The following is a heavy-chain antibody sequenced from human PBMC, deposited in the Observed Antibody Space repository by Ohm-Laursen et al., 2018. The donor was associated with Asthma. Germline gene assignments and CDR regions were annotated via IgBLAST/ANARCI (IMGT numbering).Heavy chain of an antibody. Sequence: SLRLSCAAPGFIFRSYAMHWVRQAPGKGLEWVAVGGSYYDGGLKYYADSVNGRFTVSRDDSKNTLYLQMNSLRPDDTAVYYCARDVMEWYLPAFDFWGQGTLVTVSS. V-gene: IGHV3-30-3*01. CDR2: GGSYYDGGLK. CDR1: GFIFRSYA. J-gene: IGHJ4*02. D-gene: IGHD3-3*01. CDR3: ARDVMEWYLPAFDF.